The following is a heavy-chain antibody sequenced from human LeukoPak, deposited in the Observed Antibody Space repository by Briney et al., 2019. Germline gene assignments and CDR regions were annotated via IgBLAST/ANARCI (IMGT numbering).Heavy chain of an antibody. V-gene: IGHV1-18*01. D-gene: IGHD6-19*01. J-gene: IGHJ4*02. Sequence: ASVKVSCKASGGTFSSYAISWVRQAPGQRLEWMGWIGAYNGNTNYAQKLQGRVTITRDTSASTAYMELSSLRSEDTAVYYCAVEYSSGWYYFDYWGQGTLVTVSS. CDR1: GGTFSSYA. CDR3: AVEYSSGWYYFDY. CDR2: IGAYNGNT.